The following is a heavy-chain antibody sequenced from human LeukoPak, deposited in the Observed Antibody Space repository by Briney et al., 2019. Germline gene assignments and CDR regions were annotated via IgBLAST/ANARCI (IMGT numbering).Heavy chain of an antibody. V-gene: IGHV1-8*01. CDR2: MNPNSGNT. CDR3: ARSRSMAVISYYGMDV. D-gene: IGHD3-10*01. Sequence: ASVKVSCKASGYTFTSYDINWVRQATGQGPEWMGWMNPNSGNTGYAQKFQGRVTMTRNTSISTAYMELSSLRSEDTAVYYCARSRSMAVISYYGMDVWGQGTTVTVSS. CDR1: GYTFTSYD. J-gene: IGHJ6*02.